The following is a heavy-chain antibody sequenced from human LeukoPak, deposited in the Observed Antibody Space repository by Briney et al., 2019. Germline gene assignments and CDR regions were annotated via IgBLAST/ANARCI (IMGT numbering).Heavy chain of an antibody. CDR3: AKEIFSGLLYIDY. V-gene: IGHV3-23*01. CDR2: IADAVGST. CDR1: GFTFSNYA. J-gene: IGHJ4*02. Sequence: GGSLRLSCAASGFTFSNYAMSWVRQAPGKGLEWVSAIADAVGSTHYADSVKGRFTISSDNSKNTVYLQMNSLRPEDMAVYYCAKEIFSGLLYIDYWGQGTLVTVSS. D-gene: IGHD5-12*01.